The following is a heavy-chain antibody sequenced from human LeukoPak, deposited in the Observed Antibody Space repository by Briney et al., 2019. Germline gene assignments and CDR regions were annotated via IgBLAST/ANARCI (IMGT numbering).Heavy chain of an antibody. J-gene: IGHJ4*02. V-gene: IGHV3-15*01. CDR3: TTFYDYVWGKYSFDY. CDR2: IKSKTDGGTT. CDR1: GFTFSNAW. Sequence: GGSLRLSCAASGFTFSNAWMSWVRQAPGKGLEWVGRIKSKTDGGTTDYAAPVKGRFTISRDDSKNTLYLQMNSLKTEDTAVYYCTTFYDYVWGKYSFDYWGQGTLVTVSS. D-gene: IGHD3-16*01.